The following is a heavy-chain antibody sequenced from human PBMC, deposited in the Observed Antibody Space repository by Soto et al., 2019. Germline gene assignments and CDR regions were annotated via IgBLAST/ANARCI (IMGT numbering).Heavy chain of an antibody. CDR2: MNPNSGNT. Sequence: ASVKVSCKASGYTFTSYDINWVRQATGQGLEWMGWMNPNSGNTGYAQKFQGRVTMTRNTSISTAYMELSSLRSEDTAVYYCARGRFGRHPNYYYMDVWGKGTTVTVSS. CDR1: GYTFTSYD. V-gene: IGHV1-8*01. J-gene: IGHJ6*03. CDR3: ARGRFGRHPNYYYMDV. D-gene: IGHD3-10*01.